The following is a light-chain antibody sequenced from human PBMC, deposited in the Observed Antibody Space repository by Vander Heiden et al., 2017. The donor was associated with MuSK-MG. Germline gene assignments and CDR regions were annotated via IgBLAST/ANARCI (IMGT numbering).Light chain of an antibody. Sequence: EIVMTQSPATLSVSPGERATLSCRASETVSGHLAWYQKKPGQAPRLLIYGASTRATGIPARFSASGSGTGFTLTISSLQSEDSAVYCCQQYDDWPPTFGQGTKVEIK. CDR3: QQYDDWPPT. V-gene: IGKV3-15*01. CDR2: GAS. CDR1: ETVSGH. J-gene: IGKJ1*01.